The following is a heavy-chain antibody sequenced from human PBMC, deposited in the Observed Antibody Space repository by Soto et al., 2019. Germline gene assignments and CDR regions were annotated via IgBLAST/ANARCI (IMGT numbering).Heavy chain of an antibody. CDR2: ISAYNTNT. Sequence: VQLVQSGAEVKKPGASVKVSCETSGYTFTSYHISWVRQAPGQGLEWMGWISAYNTNTNYAQKFQGRVTMTTDTLTSTAYMELRSLRSDDTAVYDCARDTPPTDYWGQGTLVTVSS. CDR3: ARDTPPTDY. J-gene: IGHJ4*02. CDR1: GYTFTSYH. V-gene: IGHV1-18*01.